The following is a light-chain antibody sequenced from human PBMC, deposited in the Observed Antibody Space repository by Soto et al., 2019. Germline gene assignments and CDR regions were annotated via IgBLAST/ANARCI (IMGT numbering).Light chain of an antibody. CDR1: QSVTSNY. CDR3: HQYGSSPGT. Sequence: EIVLTQSPGTLSLSPGERATLSCRASQSVTSNYLAWYQQKPGQAPRLLIFGASIRDTGIPDSFSGSGSGTDFTLTISRLEPEDFAVYYCHQYGSSPGTFGQGTKVDSK. CDR2: GAS. V-gene: IGKV3-20*01. J-gene: IGKJ1*01.